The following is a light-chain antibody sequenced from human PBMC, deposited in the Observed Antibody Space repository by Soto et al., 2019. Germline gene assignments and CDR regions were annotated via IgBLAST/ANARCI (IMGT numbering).Light chain of an antibody. CDR3: LQDYNYAWT. CDR2: AAY. CDR1: QDIGNK. Sequence: ASQMTQSPSSLSASVGDRVTSTCRASQDIGNKLGWFQQKPGKAPELLIYAAYNLQSGVPSRFSGSRSGTDFTLTISSLQPEDFATYYCLQDYNYAWTFGQGTKVEIK. J-gene: IGKJ1*01. V-gene: IGKV1-6*01.